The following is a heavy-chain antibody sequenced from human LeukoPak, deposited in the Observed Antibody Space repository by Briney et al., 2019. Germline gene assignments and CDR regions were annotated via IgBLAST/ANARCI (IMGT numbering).Heavy chain of an antibody. Sequence: GGSLRLSCAASGFTFDDYAMHWVRQAPGKGLEWVSGISGSGGSTYYADSVKGPFTISRNNSKNTLYLQMNSLRADDTAVYYCAKDVVGAINYFDYWGQGTLVTVSS. V-gene: IGHV3-23*01. CDR3: AKDVVGAINYFDY. CDR2: ISGSGGST. J-gene: IGHJ4*02. D-gene: IGHD1-26*01. CDR1: GFTFDDYA.